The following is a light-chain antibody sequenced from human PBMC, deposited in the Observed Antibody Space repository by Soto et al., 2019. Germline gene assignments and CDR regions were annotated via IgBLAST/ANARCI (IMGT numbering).Light chain of an antibody. CDR3: QPYNTYPWT. Sequence: SVSVGDTVTITCRANQSISEFLAWYQQKPGKAPKLLIYDAFGLEKGVPSRFGGSGSGTEFTLTINSLQPDDLGTYYCQPYNTYPWTLGQGTKVDIK. CDR2: DAF. J-gene: IGKJ1*01. CDR1: QSISEF. V-gene: IGKV1-5*01.